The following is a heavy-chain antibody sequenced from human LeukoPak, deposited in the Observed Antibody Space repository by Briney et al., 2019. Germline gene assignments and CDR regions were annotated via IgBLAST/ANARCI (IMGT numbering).Heavy chain of an antibody. CDR3: ARENEVWGSYRY. CDR2: IWYDGSNK. V-gene: IGHV3-33*01. D-gene: IGHD3-16*02. Sequence: GGSLRLSCAASGFTFGSYGMHWVRQAPGKGLEWVAVIWYDGSNKYYADSVKGRFTISRDNSKNTLYLQMNSLRAEDTAVYYCARENEVWGSYRYWGQGTLVTVSS. J-gene: IGHJ4*02. CDR1: GFTFGSYG.